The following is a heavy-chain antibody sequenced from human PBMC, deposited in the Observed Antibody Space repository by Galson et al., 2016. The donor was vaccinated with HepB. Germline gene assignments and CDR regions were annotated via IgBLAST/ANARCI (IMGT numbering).Heavy chain of an antibody. CDR3: ARDFCRGDGCNHALGH. Sequence: SVKVSCKASRYTLPTYGINWVRQAPGQGPEWMAWISTTGNTKSAQRFQGRLTMTTDTSTNPAYMEWRILTFDDPAVYYCARDFCRGDGCNHALGHWGQGTLVTVSS. CDR1: RYTLPTYG. J-gene: IGHJ1*01. V-gene: IGHV1-18*01. CDR2: ISTTGNT. D-gene: IGHD2-21*01.